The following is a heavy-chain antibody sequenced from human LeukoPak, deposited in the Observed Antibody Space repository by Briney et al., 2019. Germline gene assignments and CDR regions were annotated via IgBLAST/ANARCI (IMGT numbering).Heavy chain of an antibody. J-gene: IGHJ4*02. Sequence: ASVKVSCKASGYTFTGYYMHWVRQAPGQGLEWVGWINPKSGGTKYAQKFQGRVTMTRDTSINTAYMELRRLRFDDTAVFYCARPLYSSGWHWDYWGQGTLVTVSS. CDR1: GYTFTGYY. V-gene: IGHV1-2*02. CDR3: ARPLYSSGWHWDY. CDR2: INPKSGGT. D-gene: IGHD6-19*01.